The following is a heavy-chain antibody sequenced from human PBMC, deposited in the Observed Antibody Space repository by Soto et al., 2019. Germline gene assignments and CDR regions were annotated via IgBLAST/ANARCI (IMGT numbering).Heavy chain of an antibody. J-gene: IGHJ4*01. CDR1: GFTFSSYA. D-gene: IGHD2-2*02. Sequence: GGSLRLSCAASGFTFSSYAMSWVRQAPGKGLEWVSAISGSGGSTYYADSVKGRFTISRDNSKNTLYLQMNSLRAEDTAVYYSAKGSVPAAIFYYFDYWGQGTLVTVSS. V-gene: IGHV3-23*01. CDR2: ISGSGGST. CDR3: AKGSVPAAIFYYFDY.